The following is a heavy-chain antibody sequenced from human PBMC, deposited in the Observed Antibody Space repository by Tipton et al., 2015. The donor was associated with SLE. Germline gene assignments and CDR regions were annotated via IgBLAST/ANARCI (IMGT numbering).Heavy chain of an antibody. Sequence: SLRLSCAASGLFFSDYYMTWIRQAPGRGLEWISHISSSDNTVSYADSVKGRFTMSRDNTKNSLSLQMNSLRAEDTAVYYCARSAGEPYYFGSSGLYPDWGQGTMVTVSS. V-gene: IGHV3-11*01. CDR2: ISSSDNTV. J-gene: IGHJ3*01. D-gene: IGHD3-22*01. CDR3: ARSAGEPYYFGSSGLYPD. CDR1: GLFFSDYY.